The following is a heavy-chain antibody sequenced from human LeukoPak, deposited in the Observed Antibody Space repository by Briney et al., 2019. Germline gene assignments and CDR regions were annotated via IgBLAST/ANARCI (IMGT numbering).Heavy chain of an antibody. CDR2: ISGSSSTI. J-gene: IGHJ4*02. D-gene: IGHD3-22*01. CDR3: ARGSTYYDSSGQVPFDY. Sequence: PGGSLRLSCAASGFTLSNYWMSWVRQAPGKGLEWGSYISGSSSTIYYADSVKGRFTISRDNGKNTLYLQMNSLRAEDTAVYYCARGSTYYDSSGQVPFDYWGQGTLVTVSS. CDR1: GFTLSNYW. V-gene: IGHV3-48*01.